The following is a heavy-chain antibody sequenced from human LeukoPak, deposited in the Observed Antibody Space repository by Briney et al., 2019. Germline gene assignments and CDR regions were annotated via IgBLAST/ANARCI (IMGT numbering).Heavy chain of an antibody. CDR3: ARNSGYDLNWFDP. D-gene: IGHD5-12*01. Sequence: SETLSLTCTVSGGSISSGSYSWSWIRQPAGKGLEWIGRIYTSGSTNYNPSLKSRVTISVDTSKNQFSLKLSSVTAADTAVYYCARNSGYDLNWFDPWGQGTLVTVSS. CDR1: GGSISSGSYS. J-gene: IGHJ5*02. CDR2: IYTSGST. V-gene: IGHV4-61*02.